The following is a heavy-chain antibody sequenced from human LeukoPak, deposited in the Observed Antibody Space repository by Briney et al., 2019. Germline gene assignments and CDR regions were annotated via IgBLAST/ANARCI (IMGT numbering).Heavy chain of an antibody. CDR3: ARGRPSETAYDAFDI. J-gene: IGHJ3*02. CDR1: GGSVSSYY. D-gene: IGHD3-16*01. V-gene: IGHV4-4*07. CDR2: IYTSGST. Sequence: SETLSLTCTVSGGSVSSYYWSWIRQPAGKGLEWIGRIYTSGSTNYKRSLKSRVTMSLDTSKNQFSLRVTSVTAADTAVYYCARGRPSETAYDAFDIWGPGTMVTVSS.